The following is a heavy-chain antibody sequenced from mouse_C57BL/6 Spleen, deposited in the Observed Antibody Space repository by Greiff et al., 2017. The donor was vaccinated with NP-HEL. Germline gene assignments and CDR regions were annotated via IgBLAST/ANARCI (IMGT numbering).Heavy chain of an antibody. CDR1: GFTFSDYG. J-gene: IGHJ1*03. V-gene: IGHV5-17*01. CDR3: AIPYYYGSSCPRWYVDV. Sequence: EVQLVESGGGLVKPGGSLKLSCAASGFTFSDYGMHWVRQAPEKGLEWVAYISSGSSTIYYADTVKGRFTISRDTAKNTLFLQMTSLRSEDPAMYYCAIPYYYGSSCPRWYVDVWGTGTTVTVSS. D-gene: IGHD1-1*01. CDR2: ISSGSSTI.